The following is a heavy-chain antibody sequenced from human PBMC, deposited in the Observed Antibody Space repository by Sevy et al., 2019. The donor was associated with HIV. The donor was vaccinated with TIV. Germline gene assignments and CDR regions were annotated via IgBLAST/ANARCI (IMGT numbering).Heavy chain of an antibody. CDR3: VKDSDSTYSSPNDAFDI. CDR1: GFTFSSYA. Sequence: GGSLRLSCSASGFTFSSYAMHWVRQAPGKGLEYVSAISSNGGSTYYAASVKGRFTISRDNSKNTLYLQMSSLRAEDTAVYYCVKDSDSTYSSPNDAFDIWGQGTMVTVSS. CDR2: ISSNGGST. J-gene: IGHJ3*02. D-gene: IGHD6-13*01. V-gene: IGHV3-64D*06.